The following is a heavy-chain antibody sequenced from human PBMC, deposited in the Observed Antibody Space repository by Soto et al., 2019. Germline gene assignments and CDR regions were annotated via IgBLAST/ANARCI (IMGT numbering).Heavy chain of an antibody. CDR1: GGSFSGYY. CDR2: INHSGST. Sequence: QVQLQQWGAGLLKPSETLSLTCAVYGGSFSGYYWSWIRQPPGKGLEWIGEINHSGSTNYNPSLKIRVTIAVDTSKNQFSLRLSSVTAADAAVYYCAGLSLDGNREDTIVGAFDIWGQGTMVTVSS. V-gene: IGHV4-34*01. CDR3: AGLSLDGNREDTIVGAFDI. D-gene: IGHD3-22*01. J-gene: IGHJ3*02.